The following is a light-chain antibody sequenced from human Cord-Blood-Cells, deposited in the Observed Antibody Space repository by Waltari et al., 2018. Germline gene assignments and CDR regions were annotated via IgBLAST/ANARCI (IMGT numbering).Light chain of an antibody. CDR1: QGISSY. J-gene: IGKJ4*01. V-gene: IGKV1-8*01. CDR3: QQYYSYPLT. CDR2: AAT. Sequence: AIRITQSPSSLSASTGDRVTITCRVRQGISSYLAWYQQKPGKATKLLDYAATTLQSGVPSRFRGRGSGTDYTLTISYLQSDDFATYYCQQYYSYPLTFGGGTKVELK.